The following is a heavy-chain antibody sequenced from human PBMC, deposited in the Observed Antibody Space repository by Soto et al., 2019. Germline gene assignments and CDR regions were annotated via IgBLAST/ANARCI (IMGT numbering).Heavy chain of an antibody. J-gene: IGHJ4*02. CDR1: GDSVSSNSAA. D-gene: IGHD6-19*01. V-gene: IGHV6-1*01. CDR3: ARELSAIMSYSSGWYRYFDY. CDR2: TYYRSKWYN. Sequence: PSQTLSLTCAISGDSVSSNSAAWNWIRQSPSRGLEWLGRTYYRSKWYNDYAVSVKSRITINPDTSKNQFSLQLNSVTPEDTAVYYFARELSAIMSYSSGWYRYFDYWGQGTLVTVSS.